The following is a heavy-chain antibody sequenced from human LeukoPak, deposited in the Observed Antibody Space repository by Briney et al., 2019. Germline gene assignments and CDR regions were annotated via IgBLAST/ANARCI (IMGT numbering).Heavy chain of an antibody. D-gene: IGHD5-12*01. CDR2: INSGGST. V-gene: IGHV3-53*01. CDR1: GFTVSSNY. J-gene: IGHJ5*02. CDR3: ARDSWYSGYDRGDWFDP. Sequence: GGSLRLSCAASGFTVSSNYMSWVRRAPGKGLEWVSVINSGGSTYYADSVKGRFTISRDNSKNTLYLQRNSLRAEDTAVYYCARDSWYSGYDRGDWFDPWGQGTLVTVSS.